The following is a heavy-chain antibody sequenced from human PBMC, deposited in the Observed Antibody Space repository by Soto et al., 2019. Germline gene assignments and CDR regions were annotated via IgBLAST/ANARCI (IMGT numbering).Heavy chain of an antibody. V-gene: IGHV4-30-4*02. CDR3: ARGCPLSGGSCYGYGMDV. CDR2: IYYSGST. CDR1: GGSISSGDYY. D-gene: IGHD2-15*01. J-gene: IGHJ6*02. Sequence: PSETLSLTCTVSGGSISSGDYYWSWIRQPPGKGLEWIGYIYYSGSTYYNPSLKSRVTISVDTSKNQFSLKLSSVTAADTAVYYCARGCPLSGGSCYGYGMDVWGQGTTVTVSS.